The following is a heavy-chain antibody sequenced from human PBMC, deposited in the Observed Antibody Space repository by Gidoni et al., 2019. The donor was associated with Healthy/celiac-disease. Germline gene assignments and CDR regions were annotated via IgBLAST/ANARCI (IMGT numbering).Heavy chain of an antibody. D-gene: IGHD2-2*01. CDR3: ARVRHCSSTSCSKYYGMDV. V-gene: IGHV3-9*01. CDR2: ISWNSGSI. Sequence: EVQLVESGGGLVQHGRSLRLSCAASGFTFDDYAMHWGRQAPGKGLEWVSGISWNSGSIGYSDSVKGRFTISRDNAKNSLYLQMNSLRAEDTALYYCARVRHCSSTSCSKYYGMDVWGQGTTVTVSS. J-gene: IGHJ6*02. CDR1: GFTFDDYA.